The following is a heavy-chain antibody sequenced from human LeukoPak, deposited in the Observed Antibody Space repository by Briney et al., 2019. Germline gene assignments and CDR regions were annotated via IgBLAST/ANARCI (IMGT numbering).Heavy chain of an antibody. CDR3: ARDQWELSETNWFDP. J-gene: IGHJ5*02. CDR2: IYTSGST. D-gene: IGHD1-26*01. V-gene: IGHV4-61*02. CDR1: GGYISSGSYY. Sequence: SETLSLTCTVSGGYISSGSYYWSWIRQPAGKGLEWIGRIYTSGSTNYNPSLKSRVTISVDTSKNQFSLKLSSVTAADTAVYYCARDQWELSETNWFDPWGQGTLVTVSS.